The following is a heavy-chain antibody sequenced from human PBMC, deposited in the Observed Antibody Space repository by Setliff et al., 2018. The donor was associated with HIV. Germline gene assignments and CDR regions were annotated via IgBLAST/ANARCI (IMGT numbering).Heavy chain of an antibody. D-gene: IGHD3-16*02. V-gene: IGHV1-18*01. J-gene: IGHJ4*02. CDR1: GDTFSTFA. Sequence: ASVKVSCKASGDTFSTFAIIWVRQAPGQGLEWMGWISTHSVYSVNKNYAQKFQGRVTLTTDTSTSTAYMELRGLISDDTAVYYCARIVGGTYRYIPPKYWGQGTLVTVSS. CDR2: ISTHSVYSVNK. CDR3: ARIVGGTYRYIPPKY.